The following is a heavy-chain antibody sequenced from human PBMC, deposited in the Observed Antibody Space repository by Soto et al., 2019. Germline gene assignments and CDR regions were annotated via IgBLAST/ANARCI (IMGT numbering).Heavy chain of an antibody. CDR1: GFTFSSYS. CDR3: ARGVGTRNGAHAPYYYYGMDV. J-gene: IGHJ6*02. CDR2: ISSSSSYI. V-gene: IGHV3-21*01. D-gene: IGHD1-26*01. Sequence: PGGSLRLSCAASGFTFSSYSMNWVRQAPGKGLEWVSSISSSSSYIYYADSVKGRFTISRDNAKNSLYLQMNSLRAEDTAVYYCARGVGTRNGAHAPYYYYGMDVWGQGTTVTVSS.